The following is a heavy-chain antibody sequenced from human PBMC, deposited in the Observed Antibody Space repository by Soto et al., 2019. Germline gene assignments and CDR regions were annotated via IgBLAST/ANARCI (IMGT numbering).Heavy chain of an antibody. Sequence: GGSLRLSCAASVFTFSSYAMSCVRHAPGKWLEWVSAISGSGGSTYYADSVKGRFTISRDNSKNTLYLQMNSLRAEDTAVYYCAKVDYDFWSGYYTGFEYWGQGTLVTVSS. CDR2: ISGSGGST. CDR1: VFTFSSYA. D-gene: IGHD3-3*01. J-gene: IGHJ4*02. CDR3: AKVDYDFWSGYYTGFEY. V-gene: IGHV3-23*01.